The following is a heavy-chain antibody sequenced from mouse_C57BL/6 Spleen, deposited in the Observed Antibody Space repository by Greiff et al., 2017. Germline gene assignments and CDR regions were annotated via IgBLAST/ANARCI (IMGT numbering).Heavy chain of an antibody. V-gene: IGHV1-19*01. Sequence: EVQLQQSGPVLVKPGASVKMSCKASGYTFTDYYMNWVKQSHGKSLEWIGVINPYNGGTSYKQKFKGKATLTVDKSSSTAYMELNSLTSEDSAVYYCARSDYYGSTQYFDYWGQGTTLTVSS. CDR2: INPYNGGT. J-gene: IGHJ2*01. CDR3: ARSDYYGSTQYFDY. CDR1: GYTFTDYY. D-gene: IGHD1-1*01.